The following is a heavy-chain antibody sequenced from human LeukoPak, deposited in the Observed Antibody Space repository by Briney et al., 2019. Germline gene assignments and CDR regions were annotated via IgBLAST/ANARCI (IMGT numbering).Heavy chain of an antibody. CDR2: ISYDGSNK. D-gene: IGHD3-3*01. Sequence: PGRSLRLSCAASGFTFSSYAMHWVRQAPGKGLEWVAVISYDGSNKYYADSVKGRFTISRDNSKNTLYLQMNSLRAEDMAVYYCATSDDFWSGFSDYWGQGTLVTVSS. J-gene: IGHJ4*02. CDR3: ATSDDFWSGFSDY. V-gene: IGHV3-30*04. CDR1: GFTFSSYA.